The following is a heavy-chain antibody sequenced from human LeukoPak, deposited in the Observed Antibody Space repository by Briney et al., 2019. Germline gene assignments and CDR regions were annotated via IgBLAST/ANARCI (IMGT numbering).Heavy chain of an antibody. CDR1: GDSVSSNSAA. CDR2: TYYRSKWYN. J-gene: IGHJ5*02. CDR3: AREGVIVVVPAATANNWFDP. V-gene: IGHV6-1*01. Sequence: SQTLSLTCAISGDSVSSNSAAWNWIRQSQSRGLEWLGRTYYRSKWYNAHAVSVKSRITIYPDTSKNQFSLQLNSVTPEDTAVYYCAREGVIVVVPAATANNWFDPWGQGTLVTVSS. D-gene: IGHD2-2*01.